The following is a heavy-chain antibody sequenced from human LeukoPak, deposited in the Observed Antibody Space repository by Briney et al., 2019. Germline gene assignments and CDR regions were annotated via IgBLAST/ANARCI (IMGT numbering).Heavy chain of an antibody. CDR2: INHSGST. CDR3: ASLEEASPFDY. CDR1: GGSFSGYY. V-gene: IGHV4-34*01. Sequence: PSETLSLTCAVYGGSFSGYYWSWIRQPPGKGLEWIGEINHSGSTNYNPSLKSRVTISVDTSKNQFSLKLSSVTAADTAVYYCASLEEASPFDYWGQGTLVTVSS. J-gene: IGHJ4*02. D-gene: IGHD6-6*01.